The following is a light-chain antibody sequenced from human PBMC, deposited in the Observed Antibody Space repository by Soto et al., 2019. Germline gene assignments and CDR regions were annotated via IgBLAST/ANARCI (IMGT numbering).Light chain of an antibody. V-gene: IGKV3-15*01. Sequence: IVMTQSPATLSVSPGERATLSCRASQNIDSNVAWYQQRPGQAPRILIYRASTRATGIPARCRGSGSGTEFTLTISSLQSEDFTVYSCLQYHNLWAFGQGTKVEIK. CDR3: LQYHNLWA. CDR2: RAS. CDR1: QNIDSN. J-gene: IGKJ1*01.